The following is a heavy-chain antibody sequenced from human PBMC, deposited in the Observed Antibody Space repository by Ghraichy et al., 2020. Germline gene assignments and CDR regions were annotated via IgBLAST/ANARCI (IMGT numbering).Heavy chain of an antibody. V-gene: IGHV1-18*04. Sequence: ASVKVSCKASGYTFTSYGISWVRQAPGQGLEWMGWISAYNGNTNYAQKLQGRVTMTTDTSTSTAYMELRSLRSDDTAVYYCAIQGPVGYCSSTSCPGDWGQGTLVTVSS. J-gene: IGHJ4*02. CDR2: ISAYNGNT. CDR3: AIQGPVGYCSSTSCPGD. D-gene: IGHD2-2*01. CDR1: GYTFTSYG.